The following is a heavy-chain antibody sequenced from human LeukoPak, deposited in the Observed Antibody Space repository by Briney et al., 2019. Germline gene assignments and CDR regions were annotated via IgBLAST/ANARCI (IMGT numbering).Heavy chain of an antibody. Sequence: KPSETLSLTCAVYGGSFSGYYWSWIRQPPGKGLEWIGEINHSGSTNYNPSLKSRVTISVDTSKNQFSLKLSSVTAADTAVYYCARQYTKLLWFGVHFDYWGQGTLVTVSS. CDR1: GGSFSGYY. D-gene: IGHD3-10*01. V-gene: IGHV4-34*01. CDR3: ARQYTKLLWFGVHFDY. J-gene: IGHJ4*02. CDR2: INHSGST.